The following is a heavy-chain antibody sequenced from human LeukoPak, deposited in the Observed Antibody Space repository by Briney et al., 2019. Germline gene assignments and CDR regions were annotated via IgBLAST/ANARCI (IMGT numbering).Heavy chain of an antibody. CDR3: ARREAGFDY. J-gene: IGHJ4*02. CDR2: TYYRSKWYY. D-gene: IGHD6-19*01. V-gene: IGHV6-1*01. CDR1: GDSFSSNSAT. Sequence: SQTLSLTCAISGDSFSSNSATWNWIRQSPSRGLEWLGRTYYRSKWYYDYAVSVKSRVTIIPDTFRNQFSLQLNSVTPEDTAMYYCARREAGFDYWGQGTLVTVSS.